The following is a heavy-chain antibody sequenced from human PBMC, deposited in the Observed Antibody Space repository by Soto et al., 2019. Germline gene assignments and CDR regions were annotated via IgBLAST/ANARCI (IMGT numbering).Heavy chain of an antibody. V-gene: IGHV3-23*01. CDR1: GFTFSSYS. J-gene: IGHJ4*02. D-gene: IGHD1-26*01. Sequence: PGGSLRLSCAASGFTFSSYSMNWVRQAPGKGLEWVSGISGSGSSAYYADSVKGRFTISRDNSRNTLYLQMNSLRAEDTAVYYCASPFYFLEYWGQGTLVTVSS. CDR2: ISGSGSSA. CDR3: ASPFYFLEY.